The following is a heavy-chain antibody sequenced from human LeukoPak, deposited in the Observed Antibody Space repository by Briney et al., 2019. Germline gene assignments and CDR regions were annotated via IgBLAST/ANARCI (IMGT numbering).Heavy chain of an antibody. CDR1: GGSFSDYY. D-gene: IGHD1-7*01. Sequence: SETLSLTCAVYGGSFSDYYWSWIRQPPGKGLEWIGEINHSGSTTYNPSLKSRVTISADTSKNQFSLKLSSVTAADTALYYCARWVTRTGPTSHFDYWGQGTLVTVSS. CDR2: INHSGST. CDR3: ARWVTRTGPTSHFDY. J-gene: IGHJ4*02. V-gene: IGHV4-34*01.